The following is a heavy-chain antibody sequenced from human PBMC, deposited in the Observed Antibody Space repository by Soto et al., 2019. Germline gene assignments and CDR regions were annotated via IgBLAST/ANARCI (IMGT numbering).Heavy chain of an antibody. CDR3: ERGIYGYSYGLLEVNCLDH. D-gene: IGHD5-18*01. CDR1: VCSIISYD. V-gene: IGHV4-59*01. Sequence: KPSETLSLTCTCSVCSIISYDWGLIRQPPGKGLEWILYIYYSGSTNYNPALKSRVTISVDTSKNQFSLKLSSVTAADTAVYYCERGIYGYSYGLLEVNCLDHWGQGTLVTVSS. CDR2: IYYSGST. J-gene: IGHJ5*02.